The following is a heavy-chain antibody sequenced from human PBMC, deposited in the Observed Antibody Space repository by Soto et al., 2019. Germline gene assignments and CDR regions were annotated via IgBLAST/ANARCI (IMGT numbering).Heavy chain of an antibody. V-gene: IGHV6-1*01. D-gene: IGHD6-19*01. J-gene: IGHJ5*02. CDR1: GDSVSSNSAA. Sequence: PSQTLSLTCAISGDSVSSNSAAWNWIRQSPSRGLEWLGRTYYRSKWYNDYAVPVKSRITINPDTSKNQFSLQLNSVTPEDTAVYYCARVPLGSGWLTTNWFDPWGQGTLVTVSS. CDR2: TYYRSKWYN. CDR3: ARVPLGSGWLTTNWFDP.